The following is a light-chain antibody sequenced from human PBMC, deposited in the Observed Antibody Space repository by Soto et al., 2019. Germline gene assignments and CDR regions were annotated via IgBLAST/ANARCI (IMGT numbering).Light chain of an antibody. J-gene: IGLJ1*01. Sequence: QSALTQPASVSGSPGQSITVSCTGTRGDIGAYNYVSWYQRHPGKAPALIIYEDSKRPSGVSNRFSGAKSGNTASLTISGLQADDEADYFCCSYTITSTYVFGTGTKVTVL. CDR2: EDS. V-gene: IGLV2-14*01. CDR3: CSYTITSTYV. CDR1: RGDIGAYNY.